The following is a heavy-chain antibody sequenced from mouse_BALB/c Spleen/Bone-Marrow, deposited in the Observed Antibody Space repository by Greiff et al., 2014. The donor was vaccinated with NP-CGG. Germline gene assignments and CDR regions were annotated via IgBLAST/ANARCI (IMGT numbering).Heavy chain of an antibody. J-gene: IGHJ3*01. CDR2: INPSSDYT. Sequence: VQLQQSGAELARPGASAKMSCKASGYTFTSYTIHWVKQRPGQGLEWIGYINPSSDYTNYNQKFKDKATLTADKSSSTAYMQLSSLTSEDSAVYYCAREGLRGWFVYWGQGTLVTVSA. CDR1: GYTFTSYT. D-gene: IGHD2-4*01. CDR3: AREGLRGWFVY. V-gene: IGHV1-4*01.